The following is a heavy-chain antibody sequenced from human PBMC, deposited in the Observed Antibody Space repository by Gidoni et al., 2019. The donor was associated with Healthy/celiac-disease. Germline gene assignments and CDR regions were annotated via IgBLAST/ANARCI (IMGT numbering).Heavy chain of an antibody. D-gene: IGHD4-17*01. CDR2: IYYSGST. Sequence: QVQLQESGPGLVKPSETLSLPCPVSGGSISSYSWSWIRQPPGKGLEWIGYIYYSGSTNYNPSLKSRVTISVDTSKNQFSLKLSSVTAADTAVYYCARDGGDYGDPYYGMDVWGQGTTVTVSS. V-gene: IGHV4-59*01. J-gene: IGHJ6*02. CDR1: GGSISSYS. CDR3: ARDGGDYGDPYYGMDV.